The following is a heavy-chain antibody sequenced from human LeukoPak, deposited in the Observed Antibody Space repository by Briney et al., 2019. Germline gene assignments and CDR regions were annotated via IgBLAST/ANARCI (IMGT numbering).Heavy chain of an antibody. CDR1: GFTFSSYA. D-gene: IGHD1-26*01. J-gene: IGHJ4*02. CDR3: ASAWELLRYFDY. V-gene: IGHV3-30-3*01. Sequence: GGSLRLSCAASGFTFSSYAMHWVLQAPGKGLEWVAVISYDGSNKHYADSVRGRFTISRDNSKNTLYLEMNSLRAEDTAVYFCASAWELLRYFDYWGQGTLVTVSS. CDR2: ISYDGSNK.